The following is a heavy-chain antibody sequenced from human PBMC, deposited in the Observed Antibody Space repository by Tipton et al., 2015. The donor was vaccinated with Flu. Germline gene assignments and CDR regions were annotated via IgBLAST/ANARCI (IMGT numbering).Heavy chain of an antibody. CDR2: INQGGGEN. CDR1: GFTFSTFW. V-gene: IGHV3-7*01. CDR3: GSRSF. J-gene: IGHJ4*02. D-gene: IGHD4-17*01. Sequence: SLRLSCAASGFTFSTFWMSWVRQAPGKGLEWVANINQGGGENSYVESVKGRFTIPRDNAKNILYLQMNSLRPEDTAFYYCGSRSFWGQGALVTVSS.